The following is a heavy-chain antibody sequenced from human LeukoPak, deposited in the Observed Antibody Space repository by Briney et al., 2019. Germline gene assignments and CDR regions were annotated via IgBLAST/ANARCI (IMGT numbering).Heavy chain of an antibody. D-gene: IGHD4-17*01. CDR2: INHSGYT. V-gene: IGHV4-34*01. CDR3: ASMTTGHDY. Sequence: PSQTLSLTCALSGASFNEYYWSWGRHTPAKGLEWIGEINHSGYTNDSPSLKSRVTISIDTSRNQFSLNLRSVTAADTGFYSSASMTTGHDYWGQGTLVTVSS. J-gene: IGHJ4*02. CDR1: GASFNEYY.